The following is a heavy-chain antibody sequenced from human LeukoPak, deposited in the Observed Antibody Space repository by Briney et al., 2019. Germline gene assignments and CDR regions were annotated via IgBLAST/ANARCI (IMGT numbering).Heavy chain of an antibody. CDR3: ASRRGGYYDSSGPPDY. CDR2: IYHSGST. V-gene: IGHV4-30-2*01. Sequence: PSQTLSLTCAVSGGSISSGGYSWSWIRQPPGKGLEWIGYIYHSGSTYYNPSLKSRATISVDRSKNQFSLKLSSVTAADTAVYYCASRRGGYYDSSGPPDYWGQGTLVTVSS. D-gene: IGHD3-22*01. CDR1: GGSISSGGYS. J-gene: IGHJ4*02.